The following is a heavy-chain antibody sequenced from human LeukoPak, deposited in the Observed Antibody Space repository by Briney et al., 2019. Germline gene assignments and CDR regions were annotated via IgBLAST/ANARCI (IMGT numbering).Heavy chain of an antibody. CDR1: GYTFTGYY. V-gene: IGHV1-2*02. CDR3: ALTDYDFWSGYLGWFDP. J-gene: IGHJ5*02. CDR2: INPNSGGT. D-gene: IGHD3-3*01. Sequence: ASVKVSCKASGYTFTGYYMHWVRQAPGQGLEWMGWINPNSGGTNYAQRFQGRVTMTRDTSISTAYMELSRLRSDDTAVYYCALTDYDFWSGYLGWFDPWGQGTLVTVSS.